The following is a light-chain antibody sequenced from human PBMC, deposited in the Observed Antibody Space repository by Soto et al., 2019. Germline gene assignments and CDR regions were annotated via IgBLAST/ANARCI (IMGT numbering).Light chain of an antibody. CDR3: KQVNSYPFT. V-gene: IGKV1-9*01. Sequence: DIQLTQSPSFLSASVGDRVTITCRASQGISSYLAWYQQKPGKAPNLLIYAASTLRSGVPSRFSGSGFGTEFTLTISSLQPEDFATYFCKQVNSYPFTFGGGTKVEIE. J-gene: IGKJ4*01. CDR1: QGISSY. CDR2: AAS.